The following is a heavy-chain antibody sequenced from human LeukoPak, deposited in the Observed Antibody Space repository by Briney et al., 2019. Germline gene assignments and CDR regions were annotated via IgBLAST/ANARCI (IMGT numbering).Heavy chain of an antibody. V-gene: IGHV1-8*03. CDR1: GYTFTSYD. J-gene: IGHJ4*02. CDR3: ARLGYREGY. CDR2: MNPNNGNT. Sequence: ASVKVSCKPSGYTFTSYDINWVRQATGQGLEWMGWMNPNNGNTDYAQKFQGRVTITRNTSISTAYMELNSLRSEDTAVYYCARLGYREGYWGQGTLVTVSS. D-gene: IGHD2-15*01.